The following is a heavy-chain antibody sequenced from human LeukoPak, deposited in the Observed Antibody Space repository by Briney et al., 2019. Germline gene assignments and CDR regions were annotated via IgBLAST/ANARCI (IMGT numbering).Heavy chain of an antibody. CDR3: ARDRWGYSYGGD. CDR1: GFTVSSNE. Sequence: GGSLRLSCAASGFTVSSNEMSWVRQAPGKGLEWVANIKEDGSQKYYVDSVKGRFTISRDNAKNSLYLQMNSLRAEDAAVYYCARDRWGYSYGGDWGQGTLVTVSS. V-gene: IGHV3-7*01. CDR2: IKEDGSQK. J-gene: IGHJ4*02. D-gene: IGHD5-18*01.